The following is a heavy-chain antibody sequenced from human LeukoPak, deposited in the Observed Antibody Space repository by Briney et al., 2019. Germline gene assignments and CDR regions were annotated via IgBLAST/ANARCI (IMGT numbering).Heavy chain of an antibody. D-gene: IGHD3-22*01. CDR1: GFTFSSYG. CDR2: IRYDGSNK. CDR3: AKEKITYYYDSSGYYYFDY. J-gene: IGHJ4*02. V-gene: IGHV3-30*02. Sequence: GGSLRLSCAASGFTFSSYGMHWVRQAPGKGLEWVAFIRYDGSNKYYADSVKGRFTISRDNSKNTLYLQMNSLRAEDTAVYYCAKEKITYYYDSSGYYYFDYWGQGTLVTVSS.